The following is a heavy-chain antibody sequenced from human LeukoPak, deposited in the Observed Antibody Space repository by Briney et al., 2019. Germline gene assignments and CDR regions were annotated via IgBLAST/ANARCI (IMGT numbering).Heavy chain of an antibody. CDR2: IYYSGST. J-gene: IGHJ4*02. CDR3: ARHLIYYDSSSYPGDF. V-gene: IGHV4-39*01. CDR1: GGSISGSSYY. D-gene: IGHD3-22*01. Sequence: SETLSLTCTVSGGSISGSSYYWGWIRQPPGKGLEWIGSIYYSGSTYYNPSLKSRVTISVDTSKNQFSLKLSSVTAADTAVYYCARHLIYYDSSSYPGDFWGQGTLVTVSS.